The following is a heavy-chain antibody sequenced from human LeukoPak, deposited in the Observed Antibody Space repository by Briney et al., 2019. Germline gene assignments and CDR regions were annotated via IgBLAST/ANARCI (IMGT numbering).Heavy chain of an antibody. CDR1: GFMFSGYW. Sequence: GGSLRLSCAACGFMFSGYWMHWVRQGPEKGLELVSRIDNDGNGIIYADSVKGRFTTSRDNAKNTLYLQMSSLRVEDTAVYYCATGGGWEPSSGVVTHIDVWGKGTTVTVSS. CDR3: ATGGGWEPSSGVVTHIDV. D-gene: IGHD3-3*01. V-gene: IGHV3-74*01. J-gene: IGHJ6*03. CDR2: IDNDGNGI.